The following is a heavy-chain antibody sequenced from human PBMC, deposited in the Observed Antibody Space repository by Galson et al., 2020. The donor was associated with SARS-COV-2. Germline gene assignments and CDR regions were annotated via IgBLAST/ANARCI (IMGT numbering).Heavy chain of an antibody. CDR2: ISAYNGNT. D-gene: IGHD3-9*01. CDR3: ARGPQRARYFDWLLPDY. J-gene: IGHJ4*02. V-gene: IGHV1-18*04. Sequence: ASVKVSCKASGYTFTSYGISWVRQAPGQGLEWMGWISAYNGNTNYAQKLQGRVTMTTDTSTSTAYMELRSLRSDDTAVYYCARGPQRARYFDWLLPDYGGQGTLVTVSS. CDR1: GYTFTSYG.